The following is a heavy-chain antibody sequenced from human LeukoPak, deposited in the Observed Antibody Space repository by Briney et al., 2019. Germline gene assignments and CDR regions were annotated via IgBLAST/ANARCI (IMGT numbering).Heavy chain of an antibody. J-gene: IGHJ4*02. D-gene: IGHD3-16*02. Sequence: SETLSLTCAVSGDSITSSNWWGWIRQPPGKRLEWIGYIHHSGSTYYNPSLKSRATMSVDTSKNQFSLNLSSATAEDTAVYYCARYRLAGDFDFWGQGTLVTVSS. CDR3: ARYRLAGDFDF. V-gene: IGHV4-28*01. CDR1: GDSITSSNW. CDR2: IHHSGST.